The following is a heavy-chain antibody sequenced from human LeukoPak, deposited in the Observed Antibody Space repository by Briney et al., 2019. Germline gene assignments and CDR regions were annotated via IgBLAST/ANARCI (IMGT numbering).Heavy chain of an antibody. CDR3: AREVSGQYYDFWSGGNWFDP. CDR1: GGSISSYY. J-gene: IGHJ5*02. V-gene: IGHV4-59*01. D-gene: IGHD3-3*01. Sequence: HPSETLSPTCTVSGGSISSYYWSWIRPPPEKGLEWIGYIYYSGSTNYNPSLKSRVTISVDTSKNQFSLKLSSVTAADTAVYYCAREVSGQYYDFWSGGNWFDPWGHGTLVTVSS. CDR2: IYYSGST.